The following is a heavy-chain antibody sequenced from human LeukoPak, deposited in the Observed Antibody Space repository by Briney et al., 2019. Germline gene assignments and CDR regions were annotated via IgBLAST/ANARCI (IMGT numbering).Heavy chain of an antibody. CDR2: ISTYNGNT. D-gene: IGHD7-27*01. CDR1: GYTFTGYY. Sequence: ASVKVSCKASGYTFTGYYMHWVRQAPGQGLEWLGWISTYNGNTHYARKLQGRVTMTTDTSTTTAYMELRSLRSDDTAVYYCARDYRTGFDYWGQGTLVTVSS. CDR3: ARDYRTGFDY. V-gene: IGHV1-18*04. J-gene: IGHJ4*02.